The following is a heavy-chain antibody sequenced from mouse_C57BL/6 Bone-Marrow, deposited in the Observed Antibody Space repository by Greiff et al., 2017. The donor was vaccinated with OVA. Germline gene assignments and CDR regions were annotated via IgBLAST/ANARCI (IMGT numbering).Heavy chain of an antibody. CDR3: ARGILRVPRGWYFDF. D-gene: IGHD1-2*01. Sequence: VQVVESGAELARPGASVKLSCKASGYTFTSYGISWVKQRTGQGLEWIGEMYPRSGNTYYNEKFKGKATLTAAKSSSTAYMELRSLTSEDSSVYFWARGILRVPRGWYFDFWGTGTTVTVSS. V-gene: IGHV1-81*01. CDR2: MYPRSGNT. J-gene: IGHJ1*03. CDR1: GYTFTSYG.